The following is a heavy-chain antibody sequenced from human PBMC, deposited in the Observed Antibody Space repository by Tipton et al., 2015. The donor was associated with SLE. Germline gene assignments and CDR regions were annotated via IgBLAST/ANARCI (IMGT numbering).Heavy chain of an antibody. CDR1: GGSFSGYY. D-gene: IGHD4-17*01. CDR2: INHSGST. J-gene: IGHJ6*02. CDR3: ARHLFLMVTTFYYYYYGMDV. Sequence: TLSLTCAVYGGSFSGYYWSWIRQPPGKGLEWIGEINHSGSTNYNPSLKSRVTISVDTSTNQFSLKLSSVTAADTAVYYCARHLFLMVTTFYYYYYGMDVWGQGTTVTVSS. V-gene: IGHV4-34*01.